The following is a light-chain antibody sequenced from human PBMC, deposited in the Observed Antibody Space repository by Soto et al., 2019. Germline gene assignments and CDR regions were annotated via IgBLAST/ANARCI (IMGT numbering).Light chain of an antibody. CDR3: QQYSSYCT. Sequence: DIKMTESAWTVWASVGEIGSITCRASQSISSWLAWYQQKPGKAPKLLIYDTSSLESGVPSRFSGSGSGTAFTLTISRLQPDDFAIYYCQQYSSYCTFGQGTKV. J-gene: IGKJ1*01. CDR2: DTS. CDR1: QSISSW. V-gene: IGKV1-5*01.